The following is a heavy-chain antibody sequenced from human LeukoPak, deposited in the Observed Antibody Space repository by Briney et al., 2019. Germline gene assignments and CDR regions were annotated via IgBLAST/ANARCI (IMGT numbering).Heavy chain of an antibody. CDR3: ARDAREDYDILTGYYRYYYYMDV. D-gene: IGHD3-9*01. J-gene: IGHJ6*03. CDR1: GGSISSSSYY. CDR2: IYYSGST. Sequence: SETLSLTCTVSGGSISSSSYYWGWIRQPPGKGLEWIGSIYYSGSTYYNPSLKSRVTISVDTSKNQFSLKLSSVTAADTAVYYCARDAREDYDILTGYYRYYYYMDVWGKGTTVTVSS. V-gene: IGHV4-39*07.